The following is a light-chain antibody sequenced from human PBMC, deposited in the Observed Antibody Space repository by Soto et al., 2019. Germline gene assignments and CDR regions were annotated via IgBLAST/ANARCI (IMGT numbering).Light chain of an antibody. CDR3: QQTFSIPRT. Sequence: DLQMTQSPSSLSASVGDRGTIACRASQNVRSYLNWYQQRPGKAPKLLISETSTLESGVPSKFSGTGYGTDFTLTISSLQPEDFATYYCQQTFSIPRTFGPGTNVEI. CDR2: ETS. CDR1: QNVRSY. J-gene: IGKJ1*01. V-gene: IGKV1-39*01.